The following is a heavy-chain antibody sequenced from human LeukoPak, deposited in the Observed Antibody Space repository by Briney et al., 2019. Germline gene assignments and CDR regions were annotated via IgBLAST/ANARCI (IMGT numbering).Heavy chain of an antibody. CDR1: GFTFSSYS. D-gene: IGHD2-2*01. Sequence: GGSLRLSCAASGFTFSSYSMNWVRQAPGKGLEWVSSISSSSSYIYYADSVKGRFTISRDNAKNSLYLQMNSLRAEDTAVYYCAKDRPPECSSTSCFAEYFQHWGQGTLVTVSS. V-gene: IGHV3-21*01. CDR2: ISSSSSYI. CDR3: AKDRPPECSSTSCFAEYFQH. J-gene: IGHJ1*01.